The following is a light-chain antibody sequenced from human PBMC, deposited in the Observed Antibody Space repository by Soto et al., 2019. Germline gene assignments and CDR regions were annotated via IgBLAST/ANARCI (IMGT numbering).Light chain of an antibody. CDR2: GPS. J-gene: IGKJ2*02. V-gene: IGKV3-15*01. CDR1: QSIRST. Sequence: EIVMTQSPATLSVSPGESVTLSCRASQSIRSTVAWYQQIPGQAPRLLIYGPSTRVTGIPVRFSGSGSATEFTLTISSLQSEDFALYSCQQYSNWPRGTVGLGTKLEIK. CDR3: QQYSNWPRGT.